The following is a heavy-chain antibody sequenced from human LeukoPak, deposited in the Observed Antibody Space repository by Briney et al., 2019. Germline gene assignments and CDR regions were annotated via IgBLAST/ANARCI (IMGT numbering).Heavy chain of an antibody. V-gene: IGHV3-7*01. D-gene: IGHD3-10*01. Sequence: GVCLSLSCAACVFTLHDYCMTWMRQAPAKGREWVADNKRDGTDKRYSEFAKGRCSLFRDNTKNSLFLQLKSLSAGDTGVLFCVRDVGWFHFDLWGQETLVTVSS. CDR3: VRDVGWFHFDL. J-gene: IGHJ4*02. CDR2: NKRDGTDK. CDR1: VFTLHDYC.